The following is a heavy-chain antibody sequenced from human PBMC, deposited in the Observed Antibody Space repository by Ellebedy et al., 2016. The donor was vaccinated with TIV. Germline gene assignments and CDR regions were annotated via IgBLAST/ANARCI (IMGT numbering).Heavy chain of an antibody. CDR2: INPNSGGT. Sequence: ASVKVSXXASGYTFTGYYMHWVRQAPGQGLEWMGWINPNSGGTNYAQKFQGRVTMTRDTSISTAYMELSNLRADDTAVYYCARDPGIKAFDIWGQGTMVTVSS. V-gene: IGHV1-2*02. J-gene: IGHJ3*02. D-gene: IGHD3-10*01. CDR1: GYTFTGYY. CDR3: ARDPGIKAFDI.